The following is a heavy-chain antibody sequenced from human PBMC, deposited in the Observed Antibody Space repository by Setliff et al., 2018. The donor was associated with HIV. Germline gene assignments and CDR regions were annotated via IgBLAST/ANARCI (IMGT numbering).Heavy chain of an antibody. Sequence: PGGSLRLSCVGSGFTFKNHGINWVRQAPGKGLEWVSGIGPNGDKTYYIDSVRGRFTISRDNAKNSMYLQLNNLRAEDTALYFCARESDCSSARCQAALEWLEWNYYYGMDVWGQGTTVTVSS. V-gene: IGHV3-20*04. CDR3: ARESDCSSARCQAALEWLEWNYYYGMDV. CDR2: IGPNGDKT. D-gene: IGHD3-3*01. J-gene: IGHJ6*02. CDR1: GFTFKNHG.